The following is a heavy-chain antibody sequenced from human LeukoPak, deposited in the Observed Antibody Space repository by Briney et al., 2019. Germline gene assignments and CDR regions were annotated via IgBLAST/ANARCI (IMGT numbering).Heavy chain of an antibody. V-gene: IGHV4-59*01. CDR2: IYYSGST. D-gene: IGHD6-19*01. Sequence: SETLSLTCTVSGGSISSYYWSWIRQPPGKGLEWIRYIYYSGSTNYNPSLKSRVTISVDTSKNQFSLKLSSVTAADTAVYYCARWVVSGWYYYGMDVWGQGTTVTVSS. CDR1: GGSISSYY. J-gene: IGHJ6*02. CDR3: ARWVVSGWYYYGMDV.